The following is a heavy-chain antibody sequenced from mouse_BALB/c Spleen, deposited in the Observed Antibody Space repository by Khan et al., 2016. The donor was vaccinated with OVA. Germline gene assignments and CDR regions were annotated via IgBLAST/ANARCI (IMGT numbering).Heavy chain of an antibody. Sequence: EVELVESGGDLVKPGGSLKLSCAASGFTFSTYGMSWVRQTPDKRLEWVATVSTGGGYTYSPDSVKGRFTISRDTAKNTLYLQMSGLKSEDTAMFYCTRLAYYYDSEGFAYWGQGTLVTVSA. CDR1: GFTFSTYG. CDR2: VSTGGGYT. J-gene: IGHJ3*01. CDR3: TRLAYYYDSEGFAY. D-gene: IGHD1-1*01. V-gene: IGHV5-6*01.